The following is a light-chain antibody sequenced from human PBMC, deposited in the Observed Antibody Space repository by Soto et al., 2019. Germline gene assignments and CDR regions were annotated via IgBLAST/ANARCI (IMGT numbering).Light chain of an antibody. CDR2: SNN. CDR1: NSNIGSNT. J-gene: IGLJ3*02. CDR3: AAWDDTLSGQGV. V-gene: IGLV1-44*01. Sequence: QSVLSQPPSASGTPGQRVTISCSGSNSNIGSNTVNWYQQLPGTPPKLLIYSNNQRPSWVPDRFSGSKSGTSASLAISGLQSEDEADYYCAAWDDTLSGQGVFGGGTKLTVL.